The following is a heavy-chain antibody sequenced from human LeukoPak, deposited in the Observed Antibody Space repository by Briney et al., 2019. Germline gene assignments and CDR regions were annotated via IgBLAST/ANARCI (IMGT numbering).Heavy chain of an antibody. CDR1: GSTFTSSA. Sequence: SVKVSCKASGSTFTSSAVQWVRQARGQRLEWIGWIVVGSGNTNYAQKFQERVTITRDMSTSTAYMELSSLRSEDTAVYYCAAAPQYDILSFDLWGRGTLVTVSS. D-gene: IGHD3-9*01. V-gene: IGHV1-58*01. J-gene: IGHJ2*01. CDR3: AAAPQYDILSFDL. CDR2: IVVGSGNT.